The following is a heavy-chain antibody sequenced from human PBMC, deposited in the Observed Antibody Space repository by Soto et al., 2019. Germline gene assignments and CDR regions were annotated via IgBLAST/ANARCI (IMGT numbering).Heavy chain of an antibody. D-gene: IGHD1-1*01. CDR2: IYWDDDK. CDR1: GFSLTTSPMG. CDR3: AHRLSGYNWDAGYFDS. V-gene: IGHV2-5*02. J-gene: IGHJ4*02. Sequence: QITLKESGPTLVKPTQTLTLTCTFSGFSLTTSPMGVGWIRQPPGKALEWLVVIYWDDDKRYSPSLKSRLTITXXTXKPXVVLTMTNMDPVDTATYYCAHRLSGYNWDAGYFDSWGQGALVTVSS.